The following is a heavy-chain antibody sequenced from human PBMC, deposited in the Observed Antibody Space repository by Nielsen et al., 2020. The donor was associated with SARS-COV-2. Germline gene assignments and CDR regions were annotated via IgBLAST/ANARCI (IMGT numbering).Heavy chain of an antibody. D-gene: IGHD6-13*01. J-gene: IGHJ4*01. CDR3: ARALFSAAGTLGY. Sequence: SLNISCAASGFPFSSYAMSLVRHPPGKGLEWVSAISGSGGSTYYADSVKGRFTISRDNSKNTLYLQMNSLCAEDTAVYFCARALFSAAGTLGYWGHGTLVTVSA. V-gene: IGHV3-23*01. CDR1: GFPFSSYA. CDR2: ISGSGGST.